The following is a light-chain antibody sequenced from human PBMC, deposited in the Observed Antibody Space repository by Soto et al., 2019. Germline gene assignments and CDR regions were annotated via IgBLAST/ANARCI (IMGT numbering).Light chain of an antibody. V-gene: IGKV3-15*01. Sequence: EIVMTQSPATLSVSPGERATLSCRASQSVSSNLAWYQQKLGQAPRLLIYGASTRAPGIPARFSGSGSGTEFTLVISSLQSEDIAVYYCQDYDDWPTWTFGQGTKVENK. CDR3: QDYDDWPTWT. CDR2: GAS. J-gene: IGKJ1*01. CDR1: QSVSSN.